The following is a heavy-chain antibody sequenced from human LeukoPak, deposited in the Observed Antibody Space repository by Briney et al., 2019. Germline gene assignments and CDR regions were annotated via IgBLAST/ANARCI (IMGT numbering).Heavy chain of an antibody. CDR2: ISSSSSTI. Sequence: GGSLRLSCAASGFTFSSYSMNWVRQAPGKGLEWVSYISSSSSTIYYADSVKGRFTISRDNSKNTLYLQMNSLRAEDTAVYYCARDLLGYYVGLSLDYWGQGTLVTVSS. D-gene: IGHD2/OR15-2a*01. CDR1: GFTFSSYS. V-gene: IGHV3-48*01. J-gene: IGHJ4*02. CDR3: ARDLLGYYVGLSLDY.